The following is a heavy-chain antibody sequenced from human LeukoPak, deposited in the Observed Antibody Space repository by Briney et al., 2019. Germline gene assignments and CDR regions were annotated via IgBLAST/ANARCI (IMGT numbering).Heavy chain of an antibody. V-gene: IGHV4-59*01. J-gene: IGHJ4*02. CDR1: GGSISSYY. CDR3: AGGLGYCSGGSCAYFDY. CDR2: IYYSGST. D-gene: IGHD2-15*01. Sequence: TSETLSLTCTVSGGSISSYYWSWIRQPQGKGLEWIGYIYYSGSTNYNPSLKSRVTISVDTSKNQFSLKLSSVTAADTAVYYCAGGLGYCSGGSCAYFDYWGQGTLVTVSS.